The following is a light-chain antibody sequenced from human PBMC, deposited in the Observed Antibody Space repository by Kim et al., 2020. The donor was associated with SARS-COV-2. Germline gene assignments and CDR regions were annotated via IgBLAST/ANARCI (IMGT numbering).Light chain of an antibody. Sequence: GERANLSCRASQSVTSGYLAWYQQKTGQAPSLLIYGASSRATGIPDRFSGSGSGTDFTLTISRLEPEDFAVYYCQQSGSSPPYTFGQGTKLEI. J-gene: IGKJ2*01. V-gene: IGKV3-20*01. CDR3: QQSGSSPPYT. CDR1: QSVTSGY. CDR2: GAS.